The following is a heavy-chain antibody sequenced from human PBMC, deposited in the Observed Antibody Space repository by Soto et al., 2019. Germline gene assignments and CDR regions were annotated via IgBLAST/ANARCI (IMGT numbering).Heavy chain of an antibody. J-gene: IGHJ4*02. Sequence: QVQLVESGGGVVQPGRSLRLSCAASGFTFSSYGMHWVRQAPGKGLEWVAVIWYDGSNKYYVDSVKGRFTISRDNSKNTLYLQMNSLRAEDTAVYYCARDPNYYDSSGYFDYWGQGTLVTVSS. D-gene: IGHD3-22*01. CDR2: IWYDGSNK. V-gene: IGHV3-33*01. CDR3: ARDPNYYDSSGYFDY. CDR1: GFTFSSYG.